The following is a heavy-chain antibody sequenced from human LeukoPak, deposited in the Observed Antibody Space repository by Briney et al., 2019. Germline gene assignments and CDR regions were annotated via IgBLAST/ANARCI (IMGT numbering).Heavy chain of an antibody. CDR3: ARGRFSYYFDY. CDR1: GGSFSGYY. Sequence: PSETLSLTCAVYGGSFSGYYWSWIRQPPGKGLEWIGEINHSGSTNYNPSLKSRVTISVDTSKNQFSLKLSSVTAADTAVYYCARGRFSYYFDYWGQGTLDTVSS. CDR2: INHSGST. V-gene: IGHV4-34*01. D-gene: IGHD2/OR15-2a*01. J-gene: IGHJ4*02.